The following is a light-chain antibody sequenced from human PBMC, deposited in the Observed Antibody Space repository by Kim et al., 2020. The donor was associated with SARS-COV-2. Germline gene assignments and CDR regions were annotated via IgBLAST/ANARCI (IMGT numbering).Light chain of an antibody. CDR1: NIGFKN. J-gene: IGLJ1*01. CDR3: QLWDSGADQYV. CDR2: YNT. V-gene: IGLV3-21*04. Sequence: SYELTQPPSVSVAPGTTATFTCVRNNIGFKNVHWYQQKPGQAPVLVIYYNTDRPSGIPDRFSGSNSGNTATLTISRVEAGDEADYYCQLWDSGADQYVFGTGTKVTVL.